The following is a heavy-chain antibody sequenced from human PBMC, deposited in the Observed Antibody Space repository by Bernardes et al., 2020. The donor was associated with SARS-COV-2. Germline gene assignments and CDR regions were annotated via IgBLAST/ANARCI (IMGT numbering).Heavy chain of an antibody. D-gene: IGHD6-19*01. V-gene: IGHV3-64D*06. Sequence: GGSLRLSCSVFGFTFSNYVMHWVRQAPGKGLEYVSAISINGDHTFYVDSVKGRFIISRDDSKNMLYLQMSSLRAEDTAIYFCVKGSVAVAGVDYWGQGTLVTVSS. CDR3: VKGSVAVAGVDY. CDR2: ISINGDHT. CDR1: GFTFSNYV. J-gene: IGHJ4*02.